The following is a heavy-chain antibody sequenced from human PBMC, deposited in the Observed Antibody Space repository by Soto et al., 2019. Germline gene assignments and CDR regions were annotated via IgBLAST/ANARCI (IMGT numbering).Heavy chain of an antibody. J-gene: IGHJ3*02. V-gene: IGHV4-4*02. CDR3: ARDDSSGPTAFDI. D-gene: IGHD3-22*01. CDR2: IYHSGST. Sequence: GTLSLTCAVSGCSISSSNWWSWVRQPPGKGLEWIGEIYHSGSTNYNPSLKSRVTISVDKSKNQFSLKLSSVTAADTAVYYCARDDSSGPTAFDIWGQGTMVTVSS. CDR1: GCSISSSNW.